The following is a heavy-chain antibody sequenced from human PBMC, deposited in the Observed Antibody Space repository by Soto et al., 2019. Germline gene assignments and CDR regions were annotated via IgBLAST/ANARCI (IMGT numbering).Heavy chain of an antibody. V-gene: IGHV4-59*08. Sequence: QVQLQESGPGLVKPSETLSLTCTVLGGSISSYYWSWIRQPPGKGLEWIGYIYYSGSTNYNPALTSRVTISVDTSKNQFSLKLSSVTAADTAVYYCARGWSGGWGDYWGQGTLVTVSS. J-gene: IGHJ4*02. CDR3: ARGWSGGWGDY. CDR2: IYYSGST. CDR1: GGSISSYY. D-gene: IGHD3-3*01.